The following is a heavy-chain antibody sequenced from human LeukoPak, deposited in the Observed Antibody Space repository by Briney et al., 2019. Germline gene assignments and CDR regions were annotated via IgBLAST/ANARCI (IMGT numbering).Heavy chain of an antibody. J-gene: IGHJ6*02. CDR3: ARDRMEEWELSTYYYYYGMDV. CDR1: AYTFTSYA. V-gene: IGHV1-18*01. CDR2: ISVSNGNT. Sequence: GASVKVSCKASAYTFTSYAISWVRQAPGQGLEWMGWISVSNGNTNYAQKLQGRVTMTTDTSTNTAYMELRSLRFDDTAVYYCARDRMEEWELSTYYYYYGMDVWGQGTTVTVSS. D-gene: IGHD1-26*01.